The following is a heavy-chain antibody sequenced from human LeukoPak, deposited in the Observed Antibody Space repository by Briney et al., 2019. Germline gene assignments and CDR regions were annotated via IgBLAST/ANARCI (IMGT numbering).Heavy chain of an antibody. CDR2: INPNSGGT. Sequence: EASVKVSCKASGYTFTGYFMHWVRQAPGQGLEWMGWINPNSGGTNYAQTFQGSVTMTRDTSISTAYMELSRLRSDDTAVYYCARNEHSSGSYYFDYWGQGTLVTVSS. CDR3: ARNEHSSGSYYFDY. J-gene: IGHJ4*02. CDR1: GYTFTGYF. V-gene: IGHV1-2*02. D-gene: IGHD3-10*01.